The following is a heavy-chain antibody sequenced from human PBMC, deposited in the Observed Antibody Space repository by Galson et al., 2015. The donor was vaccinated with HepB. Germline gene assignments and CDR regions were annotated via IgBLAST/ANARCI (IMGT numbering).Heavy chain of an antibody. CDR1: GYNFPTYP. V-gene: IGHV1-18*01. Sequence: SVKVSCKASGYNFPTYPITWVRQAPGQGLEWMGWINAYNQHTNYAQHLQGRVTMTTDTSTSTAYMELRSLRSDDTAVYYCARGALVAVVDATQNNWFAPWGQGTLITVSS. CDR3: ARGALVAVVDATQNNWFAP. J-gene: IGHJ5*02. CDR2: INAYNQHT. D-gene: IGHD2-15*01.